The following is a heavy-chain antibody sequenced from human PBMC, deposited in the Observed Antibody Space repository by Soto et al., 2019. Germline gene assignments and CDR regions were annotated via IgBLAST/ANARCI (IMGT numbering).Heavy chain of an antibody. CDR1: RGTFSSYA. J-gene: IGHJ6*02. CDR3: ARGRHIVVSYGMDV. Sequence: RASVKVSCKASRGTFSSYAISWVRQAPGQGLEWMGGIIPIFGTANYAQKFQGRVTITADKSTSTAYMELSSLRSEDTAVYYCARGRHIVVSYGMDVWGQGTTVTVSS. CDR2: IIPIFGTA. D-gene: IGHD2-21*01. V-gene: IGHV1-69*06.